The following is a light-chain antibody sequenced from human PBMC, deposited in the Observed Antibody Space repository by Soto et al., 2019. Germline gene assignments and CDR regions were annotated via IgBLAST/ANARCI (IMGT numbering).Light chain of an antibody. Sequence: QSALTQPASVSGSPGQSISLSCTDNSSDVGGYNYVSWYQQHPGKAPKLMIYDVSNRPSGVSNRFSGSKSGNTASLTISGLQAEDEADYYCSSYTSSSTLNVFGTGTKVTVL. J-gene: IGLJ1*01. CDR2: DVS. CDR1: SSDVGGYNY. CDR3: SSYTSSSTLNV. V-gene: IGLV2-14*01.